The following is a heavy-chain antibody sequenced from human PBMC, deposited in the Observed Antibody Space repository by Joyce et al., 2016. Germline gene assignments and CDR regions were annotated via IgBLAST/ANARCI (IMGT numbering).Heavy chain of an antibody. J-gene: IGHJ4*02. V-gene: IGHV1-46*01. D-gene: IGHD3-16*01. CDR1: GYTFTSCY. CDR3: ARDWPPAYDYHFDY. Sequence: QVQLVQSGSEVKKPGASVTISCEASGYTFTSCYIHWVRQAPGQGLEWIGLNNPSTGRSTYAQHFEDRVTLTSDTSTNTVYMELNNLKYEDTAVYYCARDWPPAYDYHFDYWGQGTLLTVSS. CDR2: NNPSTGRS.